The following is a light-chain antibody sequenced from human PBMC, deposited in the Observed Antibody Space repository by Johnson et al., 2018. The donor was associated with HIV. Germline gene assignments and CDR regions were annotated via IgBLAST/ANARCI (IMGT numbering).Light chain of an antibody. CDR3: GTWDSSLSDVYF. J-gene: IGLJ1*01. V-gene: IGLV1-51*01. CDR2: DNN. Sequence: QSVLTQPPSVSAAPGQKVTISCSGSSSNIGNNYVSWYQQLPGTAPKLLIYDNNKRPSGIPDRFSGSKSGTSATLGITGLQTGDEADYYCGTWDSSLSDVYFFGTGTQVTVL. CDR1: SSNIGNNY.